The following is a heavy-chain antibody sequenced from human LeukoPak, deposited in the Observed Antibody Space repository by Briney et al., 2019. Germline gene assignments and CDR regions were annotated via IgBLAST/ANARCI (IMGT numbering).Heavy chain of an antibody. CDR3: GRGSSGWFDY. CDR1: GFTFKSYG. Sequence: GGSLRLSCAGSGFTFKSYGINWVRQAPGKGLEWVSFISASGTTIYYADSVKGRFTISRDNAKNSASLQMNSLRAEDTAVYYCGRGSSGWFDYWGQGTLVTVS. D-gene: IGHD6-19*01. CDR2: ISASGTTI. J-gene: IGHJ4*02. V-gene: IGHV3-48*04.